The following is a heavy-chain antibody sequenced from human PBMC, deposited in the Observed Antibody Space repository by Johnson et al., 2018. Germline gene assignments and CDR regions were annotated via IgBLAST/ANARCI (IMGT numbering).Heavy chain of an antibody. V-gene: IGHV3-23*04. Sequence: VQLVESGGGLVQXGGSLRLSCAASGFTFSTYAMSWVRQAPGKGLEWVSAISGAGGSTYYAGSVKGRFTISRDNANNSLFLQMNSLRAEDTAVYYCATLRGSTTAYYYYGVDVWGQGTTVTVSS. J-gene: IGHJ6*02. D-gene: IGHD2-2*01. CDR1: GFTFSTYA. CDR2: ISGAGGST. CDR3: ATLRGSTTAYYYYGVDV.